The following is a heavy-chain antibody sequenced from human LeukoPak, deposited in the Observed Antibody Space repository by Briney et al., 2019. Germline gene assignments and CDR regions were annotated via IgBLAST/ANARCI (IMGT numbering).Heavy chain of an antibody. Sequence: SETLSLTCAVYGGSFSGYYWSWIRQPPGKGLEWIGEINHSGSTNHNPSLKSRVTISVDTSKNQFSLKLSSVTAADTAVYYCTSQTVARWFDPWGQGTLVTVSS. J-gene: IGHJ5*02. V-gene: IGHV4-34*01. CDR2: INHSGST. CDR3: TSQTVARWFDP. D-gene: IGHD1-14*01. CDR1: GGSFSGYY.